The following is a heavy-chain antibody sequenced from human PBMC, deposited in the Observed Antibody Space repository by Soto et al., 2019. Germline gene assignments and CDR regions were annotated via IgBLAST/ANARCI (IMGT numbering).Heavy chain of an antibody. J-gene: IGHJ6*02. Sequence: SETLSLTCTVSGGSINSYYWSWIRQPPGKGLEWIGYIYYSGSTNYNPSLKSRVTISVDTSKNQFSLKLSSVTAADTAVYYCARHGYVFWSGYQQYGMDVWGQGTTVTVSS. CDR2: IYYSGST. V-gene: IGHV4-59*08. D-gene: IGHD3-3*01. CDR1: GGSINSYY. CDR3: ARHGYVFWSGYQQYGMDV.